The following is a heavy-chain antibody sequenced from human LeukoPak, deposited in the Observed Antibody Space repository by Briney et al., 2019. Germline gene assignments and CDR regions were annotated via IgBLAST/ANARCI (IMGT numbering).Heavy chain of an antibody. CDR3: ARVGYDILTEAFDI. Sequence: GGSLRLSCAASGFTFSSYGMHWVRQAPGKGLEWVAFIRYDGSNKNYADSVKGRFTITRDNSKNTLYLQMNSLRAEDTAVYYCARVGYDILTEAFDIWGQGTMVTVSS. CDR2: IRYDGSNK. CDR1: GFTFSSYG. V-gene: IGHV3-30*02. D-gene: IGHD3-9*01. J-gene: IGHJ3*02.